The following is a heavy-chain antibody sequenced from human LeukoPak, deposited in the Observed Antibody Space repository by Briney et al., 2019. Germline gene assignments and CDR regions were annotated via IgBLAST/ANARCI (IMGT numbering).Heavy chain of an antibody. D-gene: IGHD3-22*01. J-gene: IGHJ4*02. Sequence: GGSLRLSCAVSGISLSNYGMSWVRQAPGKGLEWVAGISGSGGSTNYADSVKGRFTISRGNPKNTLYLQMNRLRAEDTAVYFCAKRGVVIRVILVGFHKEAYYFDSWGQGALVTVSS. CDR1: GISLSNYG. V-gene: IGHV3-23*01. CDR3: AKRGVVIRVILVGFHKEAYYFDS. CDR2: ISGSGGST.